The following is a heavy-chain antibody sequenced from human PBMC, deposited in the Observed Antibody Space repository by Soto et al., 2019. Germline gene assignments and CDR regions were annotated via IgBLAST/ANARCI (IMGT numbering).Heavy chain of an antibody. V-gene: IGHV1-2*04. Sequence: ASVKVSCKASGYTFTGYYMHWVRQAPGQGLEWMGWINPNSGGTNYAQKFQGWVTMTRDTSISTAYMELSRLRPDDTAVYYCARESRGRRFGELFAYFDYWGQGTLVTVSS. CDR3: ARESRGRRFGELFAYFDY. CDR2: INPNSGGT. D-gene: IGHD3-10*01. CDR1: GYTFTGYY. J-gene: IGHJ4*02.